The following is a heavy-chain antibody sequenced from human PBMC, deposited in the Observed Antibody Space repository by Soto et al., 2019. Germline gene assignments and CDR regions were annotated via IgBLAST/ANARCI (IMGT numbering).Heavy chain of an antibody. CDR1: GGSISSSNW. V-gene: IGHV4-4*02. CDR2: IYHSGST. CDR3: ARVNGVHATILHYCGMDV. Sequence: PSETLSLTCAVSGGSISSSNWWSWVRQPPGKGLEWIGEIYHSGSTNYNPSLKSRVTISVDKSKNQFSLKLSSVTAADTAVYYCARVNGVHATILHYCGMDVWGQGTTVTVSS. D-gene: IGHD3-3*01. J-gene: IGHJ6*02.